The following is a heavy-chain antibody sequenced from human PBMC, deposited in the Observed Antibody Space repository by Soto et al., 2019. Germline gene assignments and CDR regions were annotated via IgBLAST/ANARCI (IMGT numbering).Heavy chain of an antibody. CDR2: INPNSGGT. CDR3: AIGYCSGGSCYHTAEPYYYYMDV. Sequence: ASVKVSCKASGYTFTGYYMHWVRQAPGQGLEWMGWINPNSGGTNYAQKFQGWVTMTRDTSISTAYMELSRLRSDDTAVYYCAIGYCSGGSCYHTAEPYYYYMDVWGKGTTVTVSS. V-gene: IGHV1-2*04. CDR1: GYTFTGYY. J-gene: IGHJ6*03. D-gene: IGHD2-15*01.